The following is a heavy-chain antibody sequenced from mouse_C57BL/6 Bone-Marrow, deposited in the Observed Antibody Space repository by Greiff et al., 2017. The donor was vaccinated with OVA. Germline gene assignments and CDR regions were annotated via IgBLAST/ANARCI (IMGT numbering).Heavy chain of an antibody. Sequence: EVKLQESGPGLVKPSQSLSLTCSVTGYSITSGYYWNWIRQFPGNKLVWMGYISYDGSNNYNPSLKNRISITRATSKNTFYLKLNSVTTEDKATDVCARDDYYGSYFDVWGTGTTVTVSS. CDR1: GYSITSGYY. D-gene: IGHD1-1*01. V-gene: IGHV3-6*01. J-gene: IGHJ1*03. CDR2: ISYDGSN. CDR3: ARDDYYGSYFDV.